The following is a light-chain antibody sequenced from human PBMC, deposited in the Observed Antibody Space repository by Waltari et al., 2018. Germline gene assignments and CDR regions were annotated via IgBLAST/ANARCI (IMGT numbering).Light chain of an antibody. CDR3: NSYTSSSTLL. V-gene: IGLV2-14*03. J-gene: IGLJ2*01. CDR2: DVS. Sequence: PGQSITISCTGTTSDVGAYNYVSWYQQHPGKAPRLMIFDVSNRPSGVSNRFSGSKSGNTASLTISGLQAEDEADYYCNSYTSSSTLLFGGGTRLTVL. CDR1: TSDVGAYNY.